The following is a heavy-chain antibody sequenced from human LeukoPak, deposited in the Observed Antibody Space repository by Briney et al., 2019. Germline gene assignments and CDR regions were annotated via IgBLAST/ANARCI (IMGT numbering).Heavy chain of an antibody. CDR3: AKASRWFLPNDAFDI. CDR1: GFTFTDYY. J-gene: IGHJ3*02. Sequence: PGGSLRLSCAASGFTFTDYYMSWIRQAPGKGLEWVSYISSSGGTIYYADSVKGRFTISRDNSKNTLYLQMNSLRAEDTAVYYCAKASRWFLPNDAFDIWGQGTMVTVSS. V-gene: IGHV3-11*01. D-gene: IGHD4-23*01. CDR2: ISSSGGTI.